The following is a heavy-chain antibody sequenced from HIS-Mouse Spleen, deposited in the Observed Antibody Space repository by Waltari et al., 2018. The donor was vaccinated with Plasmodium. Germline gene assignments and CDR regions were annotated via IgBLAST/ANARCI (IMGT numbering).Heavy chain of an antibody. CDR2: ISYDGSNK. D-gene: IGHD6-6*01. CDR3: AKILSYSSSPEDY. Sequence: QVQLVESGGGVVQPGRSLRLSCAASGFPFSSYGMHWVGQAPGKGLEWVAVISYDGSNKYYADSVKGLFTISRDKSKNTLYLQMNSLRAEDTAVYYCAKILSYSSSPEDYWGQGTLVTVSS. CDR1: GFPFSSYG. V-gene: IGHV3-30*18. J-gene: IGHJ4*02.